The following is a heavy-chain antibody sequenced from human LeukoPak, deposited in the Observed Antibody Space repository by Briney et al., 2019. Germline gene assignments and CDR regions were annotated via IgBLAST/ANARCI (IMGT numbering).Heavy chain of an antibody. CDR2: ISYDGSNK. V-gene: IGHV3-30*18. J-gene: IGHJ4*02. CDR3: AKDLARMGYDGHGHPIDY. Sequence: GGSLRLSCAASGFIFRSYGVHWVRQAPVKGLEWVAVISYDGSNKYYAGSVKGRFTISRDNSKNTMYLQMDSLRAEDTAVYYCAKDLARMGYDGHGHPIDYWGQGTLVTVSS. D-gene: IGHD3-16*01. CDR1: GFIFRSYG.